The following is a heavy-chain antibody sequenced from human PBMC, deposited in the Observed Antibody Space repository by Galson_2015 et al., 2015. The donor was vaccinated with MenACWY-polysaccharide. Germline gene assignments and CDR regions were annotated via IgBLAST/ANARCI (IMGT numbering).Heavy chain of an antibody. CDR1: GFTFRNSW. J-gene: IGHJ4*02. Sequence: SLRLSCATSGFTFRNSWMHWVRHGPGKGLVWVSRISDDGSTTDYADSVEGRFTISRDNAKNTLFLHMNSLRAEDTALYYCTVGDTWFEYWGQGSLVTVSS. CDR2: ISDDGSTT. V-gene: IGHV3-74*01. CDR3: TVGDTWFEY. D-gene: IGHD3-16*01.